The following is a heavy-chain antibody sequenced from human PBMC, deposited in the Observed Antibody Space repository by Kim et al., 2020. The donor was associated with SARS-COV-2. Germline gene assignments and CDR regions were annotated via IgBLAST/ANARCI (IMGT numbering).Heavy chain of an antibody. V-gene: IGHV4-59*01. D-gene: IGHD2-8*01. J-gene: IGHJ4*02. Sequence: YNSLLKSRVIISADTSKSQLSLELSSATAADTAVYYCARNGGSYTFDFWGQGILVIVSS. CDR3: ARNGGSYTFDF.